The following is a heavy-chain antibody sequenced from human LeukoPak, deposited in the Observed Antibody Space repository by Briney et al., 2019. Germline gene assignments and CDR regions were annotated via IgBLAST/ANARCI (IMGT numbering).Heavy chain of an antibody. CDR1: GFTFSGYW. CDR3: ARDVAVAGFAFDI. J-gene: IGHJ3*02. CDR2: IKQDGSEK. V-gene: IGHV3-7*01. D-gene: IGHD6-19*01. Sequence: GGSLRLSCAASGFTFSGYWMSWVRQAPGKGLEWVANIKQDGSEKYYVDSVKGRFTISRDNAKNSLYLQMNSLRAEDTAVYYRARDVAVAGFAFDIWGQGTMVTVSS.